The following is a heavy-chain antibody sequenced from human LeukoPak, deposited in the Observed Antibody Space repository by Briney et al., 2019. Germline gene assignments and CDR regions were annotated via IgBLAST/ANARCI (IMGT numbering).Heavy chain of an antibody. J-gene: IGHJ4*02. D-gene: IGHD3-16*01. Sequence: SQTLSLTCAVSGGSISSGGYCWSWIRQPPGKGLEWIGYIYHSGSTYYNPSLKSRVTISVDRSKNQFSLKLSSVTAADTAVYYCARGGRLTFFDYWGQGTLVTVSS. CDR1: GGSISSGGYC. CDR3: ARGGRLTFFDY. V-gene: IGHV4-30-2*01. CDR2: IYHSGST.